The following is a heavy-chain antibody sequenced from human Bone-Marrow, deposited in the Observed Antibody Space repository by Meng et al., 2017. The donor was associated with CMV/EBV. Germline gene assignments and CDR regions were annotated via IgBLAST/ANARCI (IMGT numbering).Heavy chain of an antibody. CDR2: INSISTYI. V-gene: IGHV3-21*01. J-gene: IGHJ4*02. CDR3: AREKGEVTFDS. Sequence: LSCAASGFTFSTYTISWVRQAPGKGLEWVSSINSISTYIYYADSVKGRFTISRDNAKNSLSLQMNSLRAEDTAVYYCAREKGEVTFDSWGQGTLVTVSS. D-gene: IGHD3-16*01. CDR1: GFTFSTYT.